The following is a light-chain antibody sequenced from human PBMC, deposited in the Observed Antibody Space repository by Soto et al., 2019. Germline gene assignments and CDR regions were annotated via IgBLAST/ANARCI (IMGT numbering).Light chain of an antibody. V-gene: IGKV2-28*01. J-gene: IGKJ4*01. CDR3: MQALQTPELT. CDR1: QSLLHSNGYNY. Sequence: DIVMTQSPVSLPVTPGEPASISCRSSQSLLHSNGYNYLDWYLQKPGQSPQLLIYLGSNRASGVPDRFIGSRSGTDFTLKIITVEAEDVGVYYCMQALQTPELTFGGGTKVEIK. CDR2: LGS.